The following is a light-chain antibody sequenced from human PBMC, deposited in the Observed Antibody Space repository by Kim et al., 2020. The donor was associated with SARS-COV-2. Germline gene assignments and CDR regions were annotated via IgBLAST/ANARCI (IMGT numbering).Light chain of an antibody. CDR3: GTWHSNAMRV. CDR2: YHTDSNK. J-gene: IGLJ3*02. V-gene: IGLV5-52*01. CDR1: SGFSGGEFW. Sequence: CMMISGFSGGEFWIRSYQQQPGQPPRYLLYYHTDSNKGQGSGVPGRFSGSNDASAKAGILRISCLQPEDEAAYYCGTWHSNAMRVFGGGTQLTVL.